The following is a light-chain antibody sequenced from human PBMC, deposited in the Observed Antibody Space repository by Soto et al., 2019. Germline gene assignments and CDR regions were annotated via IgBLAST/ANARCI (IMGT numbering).Light chain of an antibody. CDR1: QSVSID. Sequence: DVQMTQSPSSLSASVGDRVTITCRASQSVSIDLNWYQQKPGKAPNLLISAASSLQNGVPSRFRGSGSGTDFTLTISGLQREDFATYYCQQSYSTPPWTFGQGTKVDIK. CDR2: AAS. CDR3: QQSYSTPPWT. J-gene: IGKJ1*01. V-gene: IGKV1-39*01.